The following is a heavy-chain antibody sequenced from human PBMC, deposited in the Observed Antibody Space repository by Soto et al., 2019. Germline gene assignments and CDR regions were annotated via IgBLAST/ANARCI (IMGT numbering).Heavy chain of an antibody. CDR1: GGSISSSNYY. V-gene: IGHV4-39*01. D-gene: IGHD1-1*01. CDR3: AGPMTSHQLVPFDY. Sequence: QLQLQESGPGLVKPSETLSLTCTVSGGSISSSNYYWGWIRQPPGKGLEWIGSIYYSGSTYYNPSLKSRVTQSVDTSKNQFALKLSSVTAADTAVYYCAGPMTSHQLVPFDYWGQGTLVTVSS. CDR2: IYYSGST. J-gene: IGHJ4*02.